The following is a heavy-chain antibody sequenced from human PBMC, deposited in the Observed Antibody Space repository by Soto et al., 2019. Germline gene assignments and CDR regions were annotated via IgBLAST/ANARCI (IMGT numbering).Heavy chain of an antibody. CDR1: GGSVSSANYY. Sequence: PSETLSLTCTVSGGSVSSANYYWNWIRQPPGKGLEWIGYIYYSGSTNYKSSLKSRVTISVDTSKNQFSLKLSSVTAADTAVYYCARDGRYYGMDVWGQGTTVTVSS. CDR3: ARDGRYYGMDV. CDR2: IYYSGST. J-gene: IGHJ6*02. V-gene: IGHV4-61*01.